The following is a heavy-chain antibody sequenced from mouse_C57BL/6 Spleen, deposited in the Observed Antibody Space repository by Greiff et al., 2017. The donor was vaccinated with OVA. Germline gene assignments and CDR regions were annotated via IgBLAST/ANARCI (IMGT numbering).Heavy chain of an antibody. D-gene: IGHD3-2*02. CDR3: ARTAQASLDY. CDR2: IYPGDGDT. Sequence: VKLQQSGPELVKPGASVKISCKASGYAFSSSWMNWVKQRPGKGLEWIGRIYPGDGDTNYNGKFKGKATLTADKSSSTAYMQLSSLTSEDSAVXYCARTAQASLDYWGQGTTLTVSS. V-gene: IGHV1-82*01. J-gene: IGHJ2*01. CDR1: GYAFSSSW.